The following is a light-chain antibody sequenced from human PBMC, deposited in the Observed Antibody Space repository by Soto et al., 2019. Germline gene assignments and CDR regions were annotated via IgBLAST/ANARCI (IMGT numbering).Light chain of an antibody. V-gene: IGKV1-9*01. J-gene: IGKJ3*01. CDR3: QQLNSYPLT. CDR1: QGISSY. CDR2: AAS. Sequence: DIQLTQSPSFLSASVGDRVTITCRASQGISSYLAWYQQKPGKAPNLLIYAASTLQSGVPSRFSGSGSGTEFPLTISSLQPEDFASYCCQQLNSYPLTFGPGTKVDNK.